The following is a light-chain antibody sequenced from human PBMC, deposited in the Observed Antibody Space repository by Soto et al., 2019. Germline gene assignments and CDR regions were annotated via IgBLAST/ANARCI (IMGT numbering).Light chain of an antibody. Sequence: QSVLTQAASVSGSPGQSITISHTPGSSDIGDYNYVSWLRQHPGKAPKLMIYEVTNRPSGVSNRFSGSKSGSTASLTISGLQAEAESDYYCSSYTSSNTLVFGTGTNVTVL. V-gene: IGLV2-14*01. CDR1: SSDIGDYNY. CDR3: SSYTSSNTLV. J-gene: IGLJ1*01. CDR2: EVT.